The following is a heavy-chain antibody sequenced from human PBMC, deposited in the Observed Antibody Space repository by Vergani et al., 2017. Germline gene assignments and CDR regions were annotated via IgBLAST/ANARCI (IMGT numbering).Heavy chain of an antibody. CDR3: ARSRPYCTGGSCYSGWFDP. Sequence: QVKLQESGPGLLKPSQTLSLTCTVSGESIRSGSHYWSWIRQPAGKGPEWIGHIHTGGSTDLNPSFKSRVSISVDTSKSQFSLKLNSVTVADTAVYYCARSRPYCTGGSCYSGWFDPWGQGTLVTVSS. D-gene: IGHD2-15*01. CDR2: IHTGGST. CDR1: GESIRSGSHY. J-gene: IGHJ5*02. V-gene: IGHV4-61*02.